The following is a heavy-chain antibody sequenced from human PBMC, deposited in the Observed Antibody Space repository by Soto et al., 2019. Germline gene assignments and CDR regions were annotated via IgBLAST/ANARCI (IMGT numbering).Heavy chain of an antibody. CDR1: GGSISSYY. V-gene: IGHV4-59*08. CDR3: ARQGFGALHGLVDV. Sequence: QVPLQESGPGLVKPSETLSLSCTVSGGSISSYYWSWIRQTPEKGLEWIGYVNDNWGSNYNPSLKRRVAISLGTSERQFALKLTSVTATDTGVYSCARQGFGALHGLVDVWAQGTTVTVSS. CDR2: VNDNWGS. J-gene: IGHJ6*02. D-gene: IGHD3-10*01.